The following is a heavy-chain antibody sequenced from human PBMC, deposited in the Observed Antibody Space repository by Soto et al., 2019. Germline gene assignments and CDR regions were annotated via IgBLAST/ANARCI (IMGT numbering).Heavy chain of an antibody. CDR3: AKVLRQLGLHLMHKNYYYGMDV. CDR2: ISYDGSNK. D-gene: IGHD6-6*01. V-gene: IGHV3-30*18. CDR1: GFTFSSYG. Sequence: QVQLVESGGGVVQPGRSLRLSCAASGFTFSSYGMHWVRQAPGKGLEWVAVISYDGSNKYYADSVKGRFTISRDNSKNTLYLQMNSLRAEDTAVYYCAKVLRQLGLHLMHKNYYYGMDVWGQGTTVTVSS. J-gene: IGHJ6*02.